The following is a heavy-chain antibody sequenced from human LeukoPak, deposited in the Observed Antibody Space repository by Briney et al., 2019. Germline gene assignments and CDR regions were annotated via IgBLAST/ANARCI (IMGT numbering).Heavy chain of an antibody. J-gene: IGHJ4*02. V-gene: IGHV3-7*03. CDR3: ARGQWLGHC. CDR2: IKKDGSER. Sequence: LGGSLRLSCASSGFTFSTYWMSWVRQAPGKGLEWVANIKKDGSERKYVDSVKGRFTISRDNAKNSLYLQMNSLRVEDTAVYYCARGQWLGHCWGQGTLVTVSS. CDR1: GFTFSTYW. D-gene: IGHD6-19*01.